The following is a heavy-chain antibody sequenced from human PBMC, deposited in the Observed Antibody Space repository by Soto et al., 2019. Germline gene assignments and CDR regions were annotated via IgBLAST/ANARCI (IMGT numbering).Heavy chain of an antibody. J-gene: IGHJ2*01. Sequence: PGGFLRLSCAASGFTFSSYAMSWVRQAPGKGLEWVSTIGTSGGSTYYADSVKGRFTISRDNSKNTLYLQMNSLRTEDTAVYYCAKDAASTVTYWYFDLWGRGTLVTVS. V-gene: IGHV3-23*01. D-gene: IGHD4-17*01. CDR3: AKDAASTVTYWYFDL. CDR2: IGTSGGST. CDR1: GFTFSSYA.